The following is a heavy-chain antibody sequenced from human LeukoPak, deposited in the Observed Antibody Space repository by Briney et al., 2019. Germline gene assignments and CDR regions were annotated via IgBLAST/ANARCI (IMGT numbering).Heavy chain of an antibody. Sequence: GGSLRLSCAASGFTFSSYSMNWVRQAPGKGLEWVSYISSSSTTIYYADSVTGRLTISRDNAKNSLYLQMNGLRDEDTAVYYCAREDSYDSRGLDYWGQGTLVTVSS. V-gene: IGHV3-48*02. D-gene: IGHD3-22*01. J-gene: IGHJ4*02. CDR1: GFTFSSYS. CDR3: AREDSYDSRGLDY. CDR2: ISSSSTTI.